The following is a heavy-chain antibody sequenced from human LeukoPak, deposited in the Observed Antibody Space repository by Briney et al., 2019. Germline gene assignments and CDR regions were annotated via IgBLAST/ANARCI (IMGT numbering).Heavy chain of an antibody. D-gene: IGHD3-10*01. J-gene: IGHJ6*02. CDR3: ARIHGYYYYYYGMDV. CDR2: IYYSGST. CDR1: GGSISSYY. V-gene: IGHV4-59*08. Sequence: SETLSLTCTVSGGSISSYYWSWIRQPPGKGLEWIGYIYYSGSTNYNPSLKSRVTISVDTSKNQFSLKLSSVTAADTAVYYCARIHGYYYYYYGMDVWGQGTTVTVSS.